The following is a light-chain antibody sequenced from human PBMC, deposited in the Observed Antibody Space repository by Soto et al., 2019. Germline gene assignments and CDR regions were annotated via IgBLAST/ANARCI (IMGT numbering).Light chain of an antibody. J-gene: IGLJ2*01. CDR3: QAWGSSSVV. V-gene: IGLV3-1*01. CDR2: EDR. Sequence: SYELTQSPSVSVSPGQTASITCSGDKLGDRFAYWYQQKPGQSPVVVIYEDRKRPSGIPERFSGSNSGNTATLTISGTQAMDEADYYCQAWGSSSVVFGGGTKLTVL. CDR1: KLGDRF.